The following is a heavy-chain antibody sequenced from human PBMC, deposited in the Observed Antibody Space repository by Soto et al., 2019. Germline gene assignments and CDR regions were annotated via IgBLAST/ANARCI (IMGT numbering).Heavy chain of an antibody. CDR1: GFSFSKYA. J-gene: IGHJ4*02. CDR3: AKDDVSGDGLWLVSD. V-gene: IGHV3-23*01. Sequence: GGSLRLSCAASGFSFSKYAMIWVRQAPGKGQEWVSGITGSGLTIEYSASVKGRFTISRDNSKNTVYLQMNSLRADDTAIYYCAKDDVSGDGLWLVSDWGQGTPVPASS. CDR2: ITGSGLTI. D-gene: IGHD2-21*02.